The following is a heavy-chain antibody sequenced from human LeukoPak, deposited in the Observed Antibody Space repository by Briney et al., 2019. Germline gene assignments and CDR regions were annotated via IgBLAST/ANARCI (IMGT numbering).Heavy chain of an antibody. Sequence: PSETLSLTCTVSGGSISSSSYYWGWIRQPPGKGLEWIGSIYYSGSTYYNPSLKSRVTISVDTSKNQFSPKMSSVTAADTAGYYCARNVRDSSGYYLRAFCYWGQGTLVTVPS. V-gene: IGHV4-39*07. D-gene: IGHD3-22*01. CDR2: IYYSGST. J-gene: IGHJ4*02. CDR3: ARNVRDSSGYYLRAFCY. CDR1: GGSISSSSYY.